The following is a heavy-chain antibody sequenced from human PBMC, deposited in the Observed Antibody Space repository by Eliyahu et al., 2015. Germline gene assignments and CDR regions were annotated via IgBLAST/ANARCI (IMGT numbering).Heavy chain of an antibody. J-gene: IGHJ6*02. Sequence: QITLKESGPTLVKPTQTLTLTXTFSGFSLSTSGXXVGWXRQPPGKALEWLALIYWDDDKRYSPSLKSRLTITKDTSKNQVVLTMTNMDPVDTATYYCAHIPYDFWSGYFEGYYYYYGMDVWGQGTTVTVSS. CDR2: IYWDDDK. V-gene: IGHV2-5*02. D-gene: IGHD3-3*01. CDR3: AHIPYDFWSGYFEGYYYYYGMDV. CDR1: GFSLSTSGXX.